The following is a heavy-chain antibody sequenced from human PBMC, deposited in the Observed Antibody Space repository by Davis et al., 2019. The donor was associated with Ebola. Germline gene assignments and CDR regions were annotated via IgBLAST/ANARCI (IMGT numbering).Heavy chain of an antibody. CDR1: GFTFSSYG. D-gene: IGHD2-2*01. Sequence: GESLKISCAASGFTFSSYGMHWVRQAPGKGLEWVAVIWYDGSNKYYADSVKGRFTISRDNSKNTLYLQMNSLRAEDTAVYYCARDRDIVVVPAAMGLDVWGQGTTVTVSS. CDR2: IWYDGSNK. V-gene: IGHV3-33*01. CDR3: ARDRDIVVVPAAMGLDV. J-gene: IGHJ6*02.